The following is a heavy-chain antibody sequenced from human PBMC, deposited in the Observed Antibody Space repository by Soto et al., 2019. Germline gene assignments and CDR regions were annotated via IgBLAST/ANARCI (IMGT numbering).Heavy chain of an antibody. J-gene: IGHJ6*02. CDR2: IYYSGST. Sequence: QVQLQESGPGLVKPSQTLSLTCTVSGGSISSGGYYWSWIRQHPGKGLEWIGYIYYSGSTYYNPSLKCRVTISVDTSKNQFSLKLSSVTAADTAVYYCARGRISNYYYGMDVWGQGTKVTDSS. CDR1: GGSISSGGYY. D-gene: IGHD3-16*02. V-gene: IGHV4-31*03. CDR3: ARGRISNYYYGMDV.